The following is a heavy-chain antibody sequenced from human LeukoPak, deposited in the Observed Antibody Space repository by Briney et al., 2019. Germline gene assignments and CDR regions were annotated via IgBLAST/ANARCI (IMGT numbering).Heavy chain of an antibody. J-gene: IGHJ6*02. CDR3: ARVKPDSSSWYFVPYVMDV. CDR1: GYTFTGYY. V-gene: IGHV1-2*02. D-gene: IGHD6-13*01. Sequence: GASVKVSCKASGYTFTGYYMHWVRQAPGQGLEWMGWINPNSGGTNYAQKFQGRVTMTRDTSISTAYMELSRLRSDDTAVYYCARVKPDSSSWYFVPYVMDVWGQGITVTLSS. CDR2: INPNSGGT.